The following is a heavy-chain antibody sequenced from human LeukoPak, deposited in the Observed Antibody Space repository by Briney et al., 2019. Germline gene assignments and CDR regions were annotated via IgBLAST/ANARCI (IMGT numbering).Heavy chain of an antibody. CDR2: IYSGGST. D-gene: IGHD3-22*01. Sequence: GGSLRLSCAASGFTVSSNCMSWVRQAPGKGLEWVSVIYSGGSTYYADSVKGRFTISRDNSKNTLYLQMNSLRAEDTAVYYCARPYDSSGYWHFDYWGQGTLVTVSS. V-gene: IGHV3-66*01. CDR3: ARPYDSSGYWHFDY. CDR1: GFTVSSNC. J-gene: IGHJ4*02.